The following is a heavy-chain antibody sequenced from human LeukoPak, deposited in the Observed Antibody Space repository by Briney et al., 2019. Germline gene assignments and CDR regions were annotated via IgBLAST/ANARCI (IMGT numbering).Heavy chain of an antibody. Sequence: GGSLRLSCAASGFTFNTYTMNWVRQAPGKGLEWVSYISGSSGIIDYADSVRGRFTISRDNAKNSLYLQMNSLRAEDTAVYHCASVNGADRTFDYWGQGTLVTVSS. J-gene: IGHJ4*02. V-gene: IGHV3-48*01. CDR1: GFTFNTYT. D-gene: IGHD2-8*01. CDR3: ASVNGADRTFDY. CDR2: ISGSSGII.